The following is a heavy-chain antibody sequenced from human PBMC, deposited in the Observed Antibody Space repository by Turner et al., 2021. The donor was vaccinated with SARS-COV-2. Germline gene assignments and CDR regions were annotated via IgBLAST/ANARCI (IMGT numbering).Heavy chain of an antibody. V-gene: IGHV1-69*10. D-gene: IGHD2-2*01. Sequence: QVQLVQSGAEVKKPGSSVKVSCKASGGTFSSYSITWVQQAPGQGLEWMGGIIPSLGIANYAQKFQGRVTITADKSTSTAYMELSSLRSEDTAVYYCARDSPYCSSTNCYDVWGQGTTVTVSS. CDR3: ARDSPYCSSTNCYDV. CDR2: IIPSLGIA. CDR1: GGTFSSYS. J-gene: IGHJ6*02.